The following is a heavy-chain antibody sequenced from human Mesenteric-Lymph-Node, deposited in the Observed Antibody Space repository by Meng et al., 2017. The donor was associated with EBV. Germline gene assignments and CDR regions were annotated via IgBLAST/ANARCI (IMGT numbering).Heavy chain of an antibody. Sequence: QGELEHLGAVVKSPGSSVKVSCKASGGSFSTYTINWVRQAPGQGLEWMGGIFPLFGTINYAQKFQARVTITADKSTNTAYMELVSLRSDDTAVYYCTRGEAVTSFDYWGQGTLVTVSS. D-gene: IGHD4-17*01. V-gene: IGHV1-69*06. J-gene: IGHJ4*02. CDR1: GGSFSTYT. CDR2: IFPLFGTI. CDR3: TRGEAVTSFDY.